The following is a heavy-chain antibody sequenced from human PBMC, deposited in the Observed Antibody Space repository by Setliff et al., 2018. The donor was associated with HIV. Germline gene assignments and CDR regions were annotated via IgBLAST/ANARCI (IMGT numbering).Heavy chain of an antibody. CDR2: IIPMYGVT. CDR1: GGTFSSYV. CDR3: ALPYCSGGNCWSSASLPPAGWFDP. Sequence: ASVKVSCKASGGTFSSYVISWVRQAPGQGPEWMGGIIPMYGVTNYAQKFQGRVTITTDESTSTAYMELSSLRSEDTAVYYCALPYCSGGNCWSSASLPPAGWFDPWGQGTLVTVS. D-gene: IGHD2-15*01. V-gene: IGHV1-69*05. J-gene: IGHJ5*02.